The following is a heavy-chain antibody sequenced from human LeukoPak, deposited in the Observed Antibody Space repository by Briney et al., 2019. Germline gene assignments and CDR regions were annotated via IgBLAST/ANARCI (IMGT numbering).Heavy chain of an antibody. CDR3: AKTGGSSWYYFDY. Sequence: GGSLRLSCAASGFTFSSYGMHWVRQAPGKGLEWVAFIRYDGSNKYYADSVKGRFTISRDNSKNTLYLQMNSLRAEDTAVYYCAKTGGSSWYYFDYWGQGTLVTVSS. D-gene: IGHD6-13*01. CDR1: GFTFSSYG. V-gene: IGHV3-30*02. J-gene: IGHJ4*02. CDR2: IRYDGSNK.